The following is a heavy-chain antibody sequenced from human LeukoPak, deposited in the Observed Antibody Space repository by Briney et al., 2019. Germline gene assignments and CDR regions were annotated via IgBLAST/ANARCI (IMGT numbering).Heavy chain of an antibody. CDR2: IYHRGTT. V-gene: IGHV4-38-2*01. Sequence: SETLSLTCDVSGYSITTDYYWGWIRQPPGKGLEWVGSIYHRGTTYYNPSLKSRVTISVDPSKNQFSLKLSSVTAADTAVYYCARGLTMIVVVITTESAHYFDYWGQGTLVTVSS. D-gene: IGHD3-22*01. CDR1: GYSITTDYY. J-gene: IGHJ4*02. CDR3: ARGLTMIVVVITTESAHYFDY.